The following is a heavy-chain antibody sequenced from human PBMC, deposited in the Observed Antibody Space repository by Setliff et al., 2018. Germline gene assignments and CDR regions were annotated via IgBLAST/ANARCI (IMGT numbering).Heavy chain of an antibody. Sequence: ASVKVSCKASGYIFTRYRITWVRQSPGQGLEWMGWISTRNDTGYAQKFKGRVTLTTDTSTNTAYMELRSLRSDDTAVYYCARRSGDRGMTTGWPDDFDYWGRGTLVTVLL. CDR3: ARRSGDRGMTTGWPDDFDY. J-gene: IGHJ4*01. D-gene: IGHD4-17*01. V-gene: IGHV1-18*01. CDR2: ISTRNDT. CDR1: GYIFTRYR.